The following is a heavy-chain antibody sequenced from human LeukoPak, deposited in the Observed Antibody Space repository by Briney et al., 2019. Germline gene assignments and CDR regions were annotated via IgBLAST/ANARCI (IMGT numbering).Heavy chain of an antibody. J-gene: IGHJ4*02. V-gene: IGHV3-30*02. Sequence: GGSLRLSCAASGFTFSNYGMHWVRQAPGKGLEWVAFITHDRGDTYYADSVKGRFTISRDNAENSLYLQMNSLRDEDTAVYYCAKTGERDYWGRGTLVTVSS. CDR2: ITHDRGDT. CDR1: GFTFSNYG. D-gene: IGHD7-27*01. CDR3: AKTGERDY.